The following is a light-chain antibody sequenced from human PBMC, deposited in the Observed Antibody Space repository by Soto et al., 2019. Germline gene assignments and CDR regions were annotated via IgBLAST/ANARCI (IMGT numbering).Light chain of an antibody. J-gene: IGLJ1*01. CDR1: SSDVGGYNY. V-gene: IGLV2-14*01. CDR2: EVS. Sequence: QSVLTRPASVSGSPGQSVTISCTGTSSDVGGYNYVSWYQQHPGTAPKLMIYEVSNRPSGVSNRFSGSKSGNTASLTISGLQAADEADYYCSSYTSNSTSYVFGTGTKVTVL. CDR3: SSYTSNSTSYV.